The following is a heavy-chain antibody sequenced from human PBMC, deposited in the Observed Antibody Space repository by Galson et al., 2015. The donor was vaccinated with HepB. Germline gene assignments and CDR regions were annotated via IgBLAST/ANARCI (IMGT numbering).Heavy chain of an antibody. D-gene: IGHD1-26*01. CDR3: AKVKVGATVHGY. Sequence: SLRLSCAASGFTFSSYAMSWVRQAPGKGLEWVSAISGSGGSTYYADSVKGRFTISRDNSKNTLYLQMNSLRAEDTAVYYCAKVKVGATVHGYWGQGTLVTVSS. CDR2: ISGSGGST. CDR1: GFTFSSYA. V-gene: IGHV3-23*01. J-gene: IGHJ4*02.